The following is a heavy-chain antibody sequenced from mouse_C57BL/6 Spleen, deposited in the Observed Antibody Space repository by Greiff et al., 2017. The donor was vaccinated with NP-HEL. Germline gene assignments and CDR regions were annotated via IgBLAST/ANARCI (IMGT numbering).Heavy chain of an antibody. CDR3: ARGTSYYDYDGAWFAY. CDR2: IDPNSGGT. Sequence: VQLQQPGAELVKPGASVKLPCKASGYTFTSYWMHWVKQRPGRGLEWIGRIDPNSGGTKYNEKFKSKATLTVDKPSSTAYMQLSSLTSEDSAVYYCARGTSYYDYDGAWFAYWGQGTLVTVSA. J-gene: IGHJ3*01. V-gene: IGHV1-62-3*01. D-gene: IGHD2-4*01. CDR1: GYTFTSYW.